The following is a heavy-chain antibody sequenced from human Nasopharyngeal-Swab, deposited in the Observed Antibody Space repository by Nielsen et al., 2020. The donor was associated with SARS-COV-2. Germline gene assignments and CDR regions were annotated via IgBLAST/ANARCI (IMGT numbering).Heavy chain of an antibody. D-gene: IGHD5-24*01. V-gene: IGHV3-7*04. J-gene: IGHJ4*02. Sequence: GGSLRLSCAASGFTFSTYWMSWVRQAPGKGLEWVANIKQDGSEKYYVDSVKGRFTIPRDNAKSTLYLQMNSLGAEDTAVYYCARGACRDGYNYLIDYCGQGTLVTVSS. CDR3: ARGACRDGYNYLIDY. CDR2: IKQDGSEK. CDR1: GFTFSTYW.